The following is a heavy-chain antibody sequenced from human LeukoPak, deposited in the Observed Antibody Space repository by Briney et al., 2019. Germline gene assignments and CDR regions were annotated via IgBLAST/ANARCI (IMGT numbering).Heavy chain of an antibody. CDR3: ARDGGSGRAFDY. Sequence: PGGSLRLSCAASGFTFSSYSMNWVRQAPGEGLEWVSSISSSSSSYIYYADSVKGRFTISRDNAKNSLYLQMNSLRAEDTAVYYCARDGGSGRAFDYWGQGTLVTVSS. D-gene: IGHD3-10*01. CDR2: ISSSSSSYI. CDR1: GFTFSSYS. J-gene: IGHJ4*02. V-gene: IGHV3-21*01.